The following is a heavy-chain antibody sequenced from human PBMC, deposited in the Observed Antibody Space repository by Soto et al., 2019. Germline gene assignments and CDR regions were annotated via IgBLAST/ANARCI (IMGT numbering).Heavy chain of an antibody. CDR2: IIPILGIA. Sequence: ASVKVSCKASGGTFSSYTISWVRQAPGQGLEWMGRIIPILGIANYAQKFQGRVTITADKSTSTAYMELSSLRSEDTAVYYCAREPWAPTPLGYCTNGVCYTNWFDPWGQGTLVTVSS. CDR3: AREPWAPTPLGYCTNGVCYTNWFDP. D-gene: IGHD2-8*01. V-gene: IGHV1-69*04. J-gene: IGHJ5*02. CDR1: GGTFSSYT.